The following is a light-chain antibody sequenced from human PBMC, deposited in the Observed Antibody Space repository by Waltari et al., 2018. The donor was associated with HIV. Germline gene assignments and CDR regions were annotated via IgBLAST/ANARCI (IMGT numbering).Light chain of an antibody. Sequence: SSDLTQARSVSVSPGQTASITCSGHELANQYVHWYREKAGQAPVLVIHRDNERPWGIPERISGSKSGILATLTISGVLAEDEADYVGQSAGSSGTSVIFGGGTTLTVL. J-gene: IGLJ2*01. V-gene: IGLV3-25*03. CDR1: ELANQY. CDR2: RDN. CDR3: QSAGSSGTSVI.